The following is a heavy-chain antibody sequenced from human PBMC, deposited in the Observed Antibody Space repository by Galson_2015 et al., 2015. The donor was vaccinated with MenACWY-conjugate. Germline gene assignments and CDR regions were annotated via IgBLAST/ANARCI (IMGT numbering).Heavy chain of an antibody. J-gene: IGHJ5*02. Sequence: SSHYWGWFRQPPGKGLEWIAYIRETGSLKDNPSLKSRVTMSADKSNNQFSLKLSPVTAADTAVYYCARGEGAWGQGTLVTVSS. CDR2: IRETGSL. V-gene: IGHV4-61*05. CDR1: SSHY. D-gene: IGHD2-21*01. CDR3: ARGEGA.